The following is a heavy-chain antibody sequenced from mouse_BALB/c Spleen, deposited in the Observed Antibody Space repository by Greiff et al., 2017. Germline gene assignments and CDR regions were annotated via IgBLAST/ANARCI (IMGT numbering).Heavy chain of an antibody. J-gene: IGHJ3*01. V-gene: IGHV1-12*01. CDR3: ARSGRLRPWFAY. D-gene: IGHD2-4*01. Sequence: QVQLQQPGAELVKPGASVKMSCKASGYTFTSYNMHWVKQTPGQGLEWIGAIYPGNGDTSYNQKFKGKATLTADKSSSTAYMQLSSLTSEDSAVYYCARSGRLRPWFAYWGQGTLVTVSA. CDR1: GYTFTSYN. CDR2: IYPGNGDT.